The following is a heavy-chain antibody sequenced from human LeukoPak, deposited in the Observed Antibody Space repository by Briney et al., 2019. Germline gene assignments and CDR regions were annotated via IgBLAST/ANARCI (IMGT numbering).Heavy chain of an antibody. J-gene: IGHJ6*03. D-gene: IGHD1-26*01. CDR3: ARDGGGSYYYYYYYMDV. CDR2: INSDGSST. V-gene: IGHV3-74*01. CDR1: GFTFSRYG. Sequence: GGSLRLSCAASGFTFSRYGISWVRQAPGKGLVWVSRINSDGSSTSYADSVKGRFTISRDNAKNTLYLQMNSLRAEDTAVYYCARDGGGSYYYYYYYMDVWGKGTTVTVSS.